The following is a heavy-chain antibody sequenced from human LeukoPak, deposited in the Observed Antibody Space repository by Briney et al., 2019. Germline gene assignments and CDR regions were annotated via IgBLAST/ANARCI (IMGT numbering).Heavy chain of an antibody. D-gene: IGHD3-3*01. Sequence: GRSLRLSCAASGFTFSSHAMHWVRQAPGEGLEYVSAISSNGGSTYYADSVKGRFTISRDNSKNTLFLQMGSLRVEDMAVYYCARGLRAYYYYGMDVWGQGTTVTVSS. CDR2: ISSNGGST. J-gene: IGHJ6*02. V-gene: IGHV3-64*02. CDR1: GFTFSSHA. CDR3: ARGLRAYYYYGMDV.